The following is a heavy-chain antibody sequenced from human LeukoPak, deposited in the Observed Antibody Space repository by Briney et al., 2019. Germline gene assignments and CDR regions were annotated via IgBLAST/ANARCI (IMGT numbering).Heavy chain of an antibody. CDR3: ARDRGDIVATMDWFDP. CDR1: GFTFSSYS. CDR2: ISSSSSYI. Sequence: GGSLRLSCAASGFTFSSYSMNWVRQAPGKGLEWVSSISSSSSYIYYADSVKGRFTISRDNAKNSLYLQMNSLRAEDTAVYYCARDRGDIVATMDWFDPWGQGTLVTVSS. D-gene: IGHD5-12*01. J-gene: IGHJ5*02. V-gene: IGHV3-21*01.